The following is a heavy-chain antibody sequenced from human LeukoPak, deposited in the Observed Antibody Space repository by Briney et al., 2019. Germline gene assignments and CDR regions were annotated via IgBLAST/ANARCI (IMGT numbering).Heavy chain of an antibody. CDR1: GFTVSNNE. V-gene: IGHV3-53*01. Sequence: GGSLRLSCAASGFTVSNNEMSWVRQAPGKGLEWVSVTRTDGSADYADSVKGRFTVSRDNAKNSLYLQMNSLSAADTAVYYCAKGGWSTSLDFWGQGTLVTVSS. CDR2: TRTDGSA. D-gene: IGHD2-15*01. J-gene: IGHJ4*02. CDR3: AKGGWSTSLDF.